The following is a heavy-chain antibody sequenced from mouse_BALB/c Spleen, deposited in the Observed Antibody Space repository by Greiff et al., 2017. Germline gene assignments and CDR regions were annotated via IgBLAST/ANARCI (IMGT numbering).Heavy chain of an antibody. CDR2: IWGDGST. D-gene: IGHD6-2*01. CDR1: GFSLTGYG. Sequence: VQRVESGPGLVAPSQSLSITCTVSGFSLTGYGVNWVRQPPGKGLEWLGMIWGDGSTDYNSALKSRLSISKDNSKSQVFLKMNSLQTDDTARYYCARDRGISDSYAMDYWGQGTSVTVSS. CDR3: ARDRGISDSYAMDY. J-gene: IGHJ4*01. V-gene: IGHV2-6-7*01.